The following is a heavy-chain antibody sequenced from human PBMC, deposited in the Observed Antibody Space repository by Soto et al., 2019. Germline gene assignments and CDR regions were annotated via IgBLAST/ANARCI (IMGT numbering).Heavy chain of an antibody. J-gene: IGHJ5*02. CDR3: AREAAVAGTAFDH. CDR1: GYPFTSYY. CDR2: INVSDGST. V-gene: IGHV1-46*01. Sequence: ASVKVSCKASGYPFTSYYLHWVRQAPGQGPEWMGRINVSDGSTRYAQNFQGRVTMTRDTSTTTVYMELSPLRSDDTAVYYVAREAAVAGTAFDHWGQGTLVTVSS. D-gene: IGHD6-19*01.